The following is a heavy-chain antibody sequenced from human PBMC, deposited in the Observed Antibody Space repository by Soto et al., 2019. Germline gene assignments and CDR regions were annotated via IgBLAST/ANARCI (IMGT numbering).Heavy chain of an antibody. V-gene: IGHV1-2*02. CDR3: ASPPGYSSSWGAPFMDV. J-gene: IGHJ6*02. CDR1: GYTFTGYY. Sequence: PRASVKVSCKASGYTFTGYYMHWVRQAPGQGLEWMGWINPNSGGTNYAQKFQGRVTMTRDTSISTAYMELSRLRSDDTAVYYCASPPGYSSSWGAPFMDVWGQGTTVTVSS. D-gene: IGHD6-13*01. CDR2: INPNSGGT.